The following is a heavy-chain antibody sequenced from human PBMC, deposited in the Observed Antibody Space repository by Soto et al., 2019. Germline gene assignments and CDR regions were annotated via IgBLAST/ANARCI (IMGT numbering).Heavy chain of an antibody. J-gene: IGHJ5*02. Sequence: GGSLRLSCAASGFTFSSYGMHWGRQAPGKGLEWVGFIRSKAYGGTTEYAASVKGRFTISRDDSKSIAYLQMNSLKTEDTAVYYCSTNYYDSSGYDNWFDPCGQGTLLTVST. V-gene: IGHV3-49*04. CDR3: STNYYDSSGYDNWFDP. D-gene: IGHD3-22*01. CDR1: GFTFSSYG. CDR2: IRSKAYGGTT.